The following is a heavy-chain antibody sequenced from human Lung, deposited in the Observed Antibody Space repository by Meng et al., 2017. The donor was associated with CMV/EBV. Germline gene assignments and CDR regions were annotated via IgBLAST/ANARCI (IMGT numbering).Heavy chain of an antibody. D-gene: IGHD6-19*01. V-gene: IGHV3-30*04. CDR1: GFPFSGHA. CDR3: AKPRSGFVVFPAAIDS. J-gene: IGHJ4*02. CDR2: MSYDGSKT. Sequence: SXKISXAASGFPFSGHAMHWVRQAPGKGLEWVALMSYDGSKTFYADFVKGRFTISRDNSRNTLYLQMSGLRTDDTAVYYCAKPRSGFVVFPAAIDSWGQGTLVXVSS.